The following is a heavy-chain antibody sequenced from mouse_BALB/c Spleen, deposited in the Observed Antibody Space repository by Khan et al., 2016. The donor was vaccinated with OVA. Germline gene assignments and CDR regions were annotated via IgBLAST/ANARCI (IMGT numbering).Heavy chain of an antibody. CDR2: INPVSDYT. J-gene: IGHJ3*01. D-gene: IGHD2-14*01. CDR1: GYTFTSYT. CDR3: AKEGAYYRSDGWFAY. V-gene: IGHV1-4*01. Sequence: VKLLESGAELTRPGASVKMSCKASGYTFTSYTMHWVKQRPGQGLEWIGYINPVSDYTNYNQNFKDKATLTADKSSSTAYMQLRSLTSEDSAVYYCAKEGAYYRSDGWFAYWGQGTLVTVST.